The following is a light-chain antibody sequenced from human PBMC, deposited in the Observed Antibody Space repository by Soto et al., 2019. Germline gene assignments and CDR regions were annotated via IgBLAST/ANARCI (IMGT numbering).Light chain of an antibody. Sequence: EIVMTQSPATLSVSPGEGATLSCRASHGIGTALAWYQQKPGQTPRLLMYGASIRATGVPARSSGSASGTEFTLTITSLQSEDFAVYYCQHYSDWPLTFGGGTKVESK. V-gene: IGKV3-15*01. CDR1: HGIGTA. J-gene: IGKJ4*01. CDR2: GAS. CDR3: QHYSDWPLT.